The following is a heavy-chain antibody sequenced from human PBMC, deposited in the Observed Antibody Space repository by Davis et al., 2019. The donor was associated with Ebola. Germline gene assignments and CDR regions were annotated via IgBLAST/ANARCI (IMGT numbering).Heavy chain of an antibody. J-gene: IGHJ3*02. D-gene: IGHD6-19*01. Sequence: ASVKVSCKASGYTFTSYYMHWVRQAPGQGLEWMGIINPSGGSTSYAQKFQGRVTMTRDTSTSTVYMELSSLRSEDTAVYYCARDLRGPYSSGMGAFDIWGQGTMVTVSS. CDR1: GYTFTSYY. V-gene: IGHV1-46*03. CDR3: ARDLRGPYSSGMGAFDI. CDR2: INPSGGST.